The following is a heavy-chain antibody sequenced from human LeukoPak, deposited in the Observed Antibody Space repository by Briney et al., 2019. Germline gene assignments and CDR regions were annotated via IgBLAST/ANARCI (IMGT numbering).Heavy chain of an antibody. Sequence: GGSLRLSCAASGFTFTNYWMSWVRQAPGKGLEWVANIKHDGSEKYYVDSVEGRFTISRDSAKNSLSLQMNSLRGEDTAVYYCVRALGSSSADYWGQGTLVTVSS. J-gene: IGHJ4*02. CDR3: VRALGSSSADY. D-gene: IGHD6-6*01. CDR1: GFTFTNYW. V-gene: IGHV3-7*01. CDR2: IKHDGSEK.